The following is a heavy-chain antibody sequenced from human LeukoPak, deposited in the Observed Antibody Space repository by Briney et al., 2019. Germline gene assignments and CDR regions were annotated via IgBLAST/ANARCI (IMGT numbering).Heavy chain of an antibody. CDR1: GFTFSSYG. J-gene: IGHJ4*02. CDR3: AKGRAGDYYDSSGYSPIFDY. V-gene: IGHV3-23*01. D-gene: IGHD3-22*01. CDR2: ISGSGGST. Sequence: GGSLRLSCAASGFTFSSYGMSWVRQAPGKGLEWVSAISGSGGSTYYADSVKGRFTISRDNSENTLYLQMNSLRAEDTAVYYCAKGRAGDYYDSSGYSPIFDYWGQGTLVTVSS.